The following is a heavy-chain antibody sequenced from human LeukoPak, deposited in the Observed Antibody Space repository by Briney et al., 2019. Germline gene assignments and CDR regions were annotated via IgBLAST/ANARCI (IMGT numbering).Heavy chain of an antibody. D-gene: IGHD3-22*01. Sequence: ASVKVSCKASGYTFTGYYMHWVRQAPGQGLEWMGWINPNSGGTNYAQKFQGRVTMTRDTSISTAYMELSRLRSDDTAVYYCARFPLDIYYYDSSGYYAAYFDYWGQGTLVIVSS. V-gene: IGHV1-2*02. CDR2: INPNSGGT. CDR3: ARFPLDIYYYDSSGYYAAYFDY. J-gene: IGHJ4*02. CDR1: GYTFTGYY.